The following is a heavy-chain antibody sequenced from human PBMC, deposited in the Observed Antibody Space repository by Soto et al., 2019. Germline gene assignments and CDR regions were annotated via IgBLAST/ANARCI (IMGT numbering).Heavy chain of an antibody. D-gene: IGHD3-3*01. J-gene: IGHJ4*02. CDR1: GFTFSSYA. CDR2: ISYDGSNK. Sequence: QVQLVESGGGVVQPGRSLRLSCAASGFTFSSYAMHWVRQAPGKGLEWVAVISYDGSNKYYADSVKGRVTISRDNSKNTLYLQMNSLRAEDTAVYYCARDPYYDFWSGYYDYWGQGTLVTVSS. V-gene: IGHV3-30-3*01. CDR3: ARDPYYDFWSGYYDY.